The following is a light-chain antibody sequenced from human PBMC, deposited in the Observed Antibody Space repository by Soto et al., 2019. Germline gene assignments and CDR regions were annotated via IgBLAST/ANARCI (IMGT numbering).Light chain of an antibody. CDR1: QGISSY. CDR3: QQYYSYPPWT. J-gene: IGKJ1*01. Sequence: AIRMTQSPSSFSASTGDRVTITCRASQGISSYLAWYQQKPGKAPKLLIYAASTLQSGVPSRFSGSGSGTDFTHTISCLQSEDFATYCCQQYYSYPPWTFGQGTKVEIK. V-gene: IGKV1-8*01. CDR2: AAS.